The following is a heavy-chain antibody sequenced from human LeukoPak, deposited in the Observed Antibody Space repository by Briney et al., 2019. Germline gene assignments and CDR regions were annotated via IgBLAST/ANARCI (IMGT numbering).Heavy chain of an antibody. D-gene: IGHD3-22*01. CDR1: GYTFTSYD. J-gene: IGHJ4*02. Sequence: ASVKVSCKASGYTFTSYDINWVRQATGQGLEWMGWMKPNSGNTGYAQKFQGRVTMTRNTSISTAYMELSSLRSEDTAVYYCARVSGHYYDSSGYYYFDYWGQGTLVTVSS. CDR2: MKPNSGNT. CDR3: ARVSGHYYDSSGYYYFDY. V-gene: IGHV1-8*01.